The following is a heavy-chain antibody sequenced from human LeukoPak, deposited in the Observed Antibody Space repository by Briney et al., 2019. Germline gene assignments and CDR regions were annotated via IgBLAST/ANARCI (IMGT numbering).Heavy chain of an antibody. CDR3: ARGVLREQQLGLDY. V-gene: IGHV1-3*01. Sequence: VASVKVSCKASGYTFTSYYMHWVRQAPGQRLEWMGWINAGNGNTQYSQKFQGRVTITRDTSASTAYMELSSLRSEDTAVYYCARGVLREQQLGLDYWGQGTLVTVSS. CDR1: GYTFTSYY. D-gene: IGHD6-13*01. CDR2: INAGNGNT. J-gene: IGHJ4*02.